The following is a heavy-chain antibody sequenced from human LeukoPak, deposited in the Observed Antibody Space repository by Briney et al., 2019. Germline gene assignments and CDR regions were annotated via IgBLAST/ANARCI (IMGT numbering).Heavy chain of an antibody. CDR1: GGSISSYY. J-gene: IGHJ6*03. CDR2: FYYSGST. Sequence: SETLSLTRTVSGGSISSYYWSWIRQPPGKGLEWIGYFYYSGSTNYNPSLKSRVTISVDTSKNQFSLKLSSVTAADTAVYYCASYSGSYWTGYYYYYMDVWGKGTTVTVSS. CDR3: ASYSGSYWTGYYYYYMDV. V-gene: IGHV4-59*01. D-gene: IGHD1-26*01.